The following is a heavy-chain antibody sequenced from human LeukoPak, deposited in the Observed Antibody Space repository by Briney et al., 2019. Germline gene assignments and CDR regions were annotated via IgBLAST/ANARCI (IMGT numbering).Heavy chain of an antibody. Sequence: SSETLSLTCTVSGDSISSSNYYWGWIRQPPGKGLEWIGNIYYSGNTYYNPSLRSRVTISVDTSKNQFSLKLSSVTAADTAVYYCARRTTVTSWFDPWGQGPLVTVSS. V-gene: IGHV4-39*01. CDR1: GDSISSSNYY. J-gene: IGHJ5*02. D-gene: IGHD4-11*01. CDR2: IYYSGNT. CDR3: ARRTTVTSWFDP.